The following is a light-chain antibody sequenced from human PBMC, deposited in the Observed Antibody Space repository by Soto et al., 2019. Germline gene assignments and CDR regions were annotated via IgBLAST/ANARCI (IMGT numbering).Light chain of an antibody. Sequence: DIQMTQSPSSLSASVGDRVTITCRASQSISSYLNWYQQKPGKAPKLLIYAASSLQSGVPSRFSGSGSGTDFTLNISSLQPEDFATYYCQQSYSTPLYPFGQGTKLEIK. J-gene: IGKJ2*01. CDR1: QSISSY. CDR2: AAS. CDR3: QQSYSTPLYP. V-gene: IGKV1-39*01.